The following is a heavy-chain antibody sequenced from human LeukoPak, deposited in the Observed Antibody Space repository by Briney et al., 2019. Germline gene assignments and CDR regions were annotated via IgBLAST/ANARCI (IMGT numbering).Heavy chain of an antibody. CDR3: ARAPPYDTSTGDAFDM. Sequence: SETLSLTCTVSGGSISNYYWNWIRQPPGKGLEWIGYIHDSGTTKYNPSLKSRVTISVDTSNNQFSLWLTSVTAADTAVYYCARAPPYDTSTGDAFDMWGQGTVVTASS. D-gene: IGHD3-9*01. J-gene: IGHJ3*02. CDR1: GGSISNYY. CDR2: IHDSGTT. V-gene: IGHV4-59*01.